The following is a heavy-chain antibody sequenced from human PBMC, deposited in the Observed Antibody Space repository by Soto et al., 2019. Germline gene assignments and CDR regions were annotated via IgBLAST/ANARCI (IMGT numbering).Heavy chain of an antibody. CDR2: IRGNGDST. J-gene: IGHJ4*02. CDR3: AKDQGDASNTFDL. Sequence: GGSLRLFCAASEFTLSPYPILLGRLVLGKGLEWVSTIRGNGDSTFYADAVKGRFTVSRDNSENTLYLQMNSLRADDTAFNYCAKDQGDASNTFDLWGQGTLVTVSS. V-gene: IGHV3-23*01. CDR1: EFTLSPYP. D-gene: IGHD1-26*01.